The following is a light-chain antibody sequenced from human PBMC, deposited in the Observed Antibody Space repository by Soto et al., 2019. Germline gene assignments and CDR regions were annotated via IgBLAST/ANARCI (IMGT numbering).Light chain of an antibody. CDR1: SSDVGGYKY. CDR3: NSYTSTYTGV. J-gene: IGLJ1*01. V-gene: IGLV2-14*01. CDR2: EVS. Sequence: QSALTQPASVSGSPGQSITISCPGTSSDVGGYKYVSWYQQHPGRAPKLLIYEVSNRPSGVSNRFSGSKSGNTASLTISGLQAEDEADYYCNSYTSTYTGVFGTGTKLTVL.